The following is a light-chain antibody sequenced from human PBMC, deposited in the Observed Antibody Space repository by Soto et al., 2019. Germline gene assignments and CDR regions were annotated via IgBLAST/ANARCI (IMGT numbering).Light chain of an antibody. CDR1: SSDIGLYTF. CDR3: SAYGATSTR. CDR2: DVS. J-gene: IGLJ2*01. Sequence: QSVLTQPASVSGSPGQSITIPCTGSSSDIGLYTFVSWYQQHPGKAPKLLIYDVSYRPSGMSDRFSGSKSGNTASLTISGRQPEDEADYYCSAYGATSTRFGGGTKVTVL. V-gene: IGLV2-14*03.